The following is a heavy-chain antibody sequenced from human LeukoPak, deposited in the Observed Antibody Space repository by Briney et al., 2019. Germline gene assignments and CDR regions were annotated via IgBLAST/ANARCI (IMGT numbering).Heavy chain of an antibody. D-gene: IGHD3-16*01. Sequence: SETLSLTCAVYGGSFSGYYWSWIRQPPGKGLEWIGEINHSGSTNYNPSLKSRVTISVDTSKNQFSLKLSSVTAADTAVYYCARVEGELSSSSDYWGQGTLVTVSS. CDR1: GGSFSGYY. CDR3: ARVEGELSSSSDY. J-gene: IGHJ4*02. V-gene: IGHV4-34*01. CDR2: INHSGST.